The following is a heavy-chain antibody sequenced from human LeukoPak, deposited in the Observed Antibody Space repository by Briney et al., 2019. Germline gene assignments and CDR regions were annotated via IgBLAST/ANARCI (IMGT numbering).Heavy chain of an antibody. D-gene: IGHD5-18*01. J-gene: IGHJ4*02. CDR2: ISGSGGST. Sequence: GGSLRLSCAASGFTSSSYAMSWVRQAPGKGLEWVSAISGSGGSTYYADSVKGRFTISRDNSKNTLYLQMNSLRAEDTAVYYCAKDRESRRQQGIFDYWGQGTLVTVSS. V-gene: IGHV3-23*01. CDR1: GFTSSSYA. CDR3: AKDRESRRQQGIFDY.